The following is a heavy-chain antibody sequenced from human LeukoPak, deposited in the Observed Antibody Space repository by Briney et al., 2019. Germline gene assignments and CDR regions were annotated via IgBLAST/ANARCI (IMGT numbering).Heavy chain of an antibody. CDR2: ISSSSSYI. J-gene: IGHJ6*02. CDR1: GFTFSSYS. CDR3: AREAAADPYYYYGMDV. Sequence: GGSLRLSCAASGFTFSSYSMNWVRQAPGKGLEWVSSISSSSSYIYYADSVKGRFTISRDNAKNSLYLQMNSLRAEDTAVYYCAREAAADPYYYYGMDVWGQGTTVTVFS. V-gene: IGHV3-21*01. D-gene: IGHD6-13*01.